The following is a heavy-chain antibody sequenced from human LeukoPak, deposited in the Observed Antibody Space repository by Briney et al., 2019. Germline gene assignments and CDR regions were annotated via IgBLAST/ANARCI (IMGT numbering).Heavy chain of an antibody. J-gene: IGHJ4*02. CDR2: ISYDGSNK. D-gene: IGHD1-26*01. CDR3: AREVGAQDY. CDR1: GFTFSSYA. Sequence: GGSLRLSCAASGFTFSSYAMHWVRQAPGKGLEWVAVISYDGSNKYYADSVKGRFTISRDNSKNTLYLQMNSLRAEDTAVYYCAREVGAQDYWGQGTLVTVSS. V-gene: IGHV3-30-3*01.